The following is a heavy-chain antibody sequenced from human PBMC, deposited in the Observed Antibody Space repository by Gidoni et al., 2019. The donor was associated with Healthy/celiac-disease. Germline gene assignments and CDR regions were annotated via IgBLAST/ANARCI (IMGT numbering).Heavy chain of an antibody. CDR1: GFTFSSFA. CDR2: ISGSCGST. D-gene: IGHD3-22*01. J-gene: IGHJ6*02. CDR3: AKVASSGYYEYYYGMDV. V-gene: IGHV3-23*01. Sequence: EVQLLESGGGLVQPGGSLRLSCAASGFTFSSFAMSWVRQAPGKGLEWVSAISGSCGSTYYADSVKGRFTISRDNSKNTLYLQMNSLRAEDTAVYYCAKVASSGYYEYYYGMDVWGQGTTVTVSS.